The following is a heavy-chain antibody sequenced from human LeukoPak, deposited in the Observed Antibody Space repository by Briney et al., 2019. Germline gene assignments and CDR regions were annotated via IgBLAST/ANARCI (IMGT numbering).Heavy chain of an antibody. CDR3: ARDRPEVGGG. D-gene: IGHD1-26*01. V-gene: IGHV1-2*02. CDR2: INPNSGGT. Sequence: ASVKVSCKASGGTFSSYAISWVRQAPGQGLEWMGWINPNSGGTNYAQKFQGRVTMTRDTSISTAYMELSRLRSDDTAVYYCARDRPEVGGGWGQGTLVTVSS. CDR1: GGTFSSYA. J-gene: IGHJ4*02.